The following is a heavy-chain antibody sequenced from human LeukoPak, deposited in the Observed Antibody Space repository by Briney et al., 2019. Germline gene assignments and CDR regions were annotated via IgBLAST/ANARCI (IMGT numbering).Heavy chain of an antibody. CDR2: IKGDGST. V-gene: IGHV3-74*01. CDR1: GFTFSTYW. D-gene: IGHD3-22*01. J-gene: IGHJ1*01. CDR3: ARAPSEIGGYYPEYFRH. Sequence: PGGSLRLSCAASGFTFSTYWMAWVRQAPGKGLVWVSRIKGDGSTNYADSVKGRFTISRDNAKNTVSLQMNSLRPEDTGVYYCARAPSEIGGYYPEYFRHWGQGTLVTVSS.